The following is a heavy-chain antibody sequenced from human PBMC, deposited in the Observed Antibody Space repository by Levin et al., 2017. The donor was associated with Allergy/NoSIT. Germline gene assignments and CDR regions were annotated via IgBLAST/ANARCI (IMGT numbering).Heavy chain of an antibody. CDR1: GGTFSSYA. D-gene: IGHD3-10*01. CDR3: ARELTSPFYFDY. CDR2: IIPIFGTA. V-gene: IGHV1-69*01. Sequence: AGGSLRLSCKASGGTFSSYAISWVRQAPGQGLEWMGGIIPIFGTANYAQKFQGRVTITADESTSTAYMELSSLRSEDTAVYYCARELTSPFYFDYWGQGTLVTVSS. J-gene: IGHJ4*02.